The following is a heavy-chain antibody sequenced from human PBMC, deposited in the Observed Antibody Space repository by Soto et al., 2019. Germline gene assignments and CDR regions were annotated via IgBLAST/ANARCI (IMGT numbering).Heavy chain of an antibody. Sequence: SETLSLTCTVSGGSISSYYWSWIRQPPGKGLEWIGYIYYSGSTNYNPSLKSRVTISVDTSKNQFSLKLSSVTAADTAVYYCARVTYYDILGVEPAYFDYWGQGTLVTVSS. D-gene: IGHD3-9*01. J-gene: IGHJ4*02. CDR3: ARVTYYDILGVEPAYFDY. V-gene: IGHV4-59*01. CDR1: GGSISSYY. CDR2: IYYSGST.